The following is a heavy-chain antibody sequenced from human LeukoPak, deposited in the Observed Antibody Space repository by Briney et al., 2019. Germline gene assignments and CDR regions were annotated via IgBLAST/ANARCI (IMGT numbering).Heavy chain of an antibody. J-gene: IGHJ4*02. V-gene: IGHV3-23*01. CDR3: AKRTSGYYTLFDY. CDR2: ISGSGGST. CDR1: GFTFSSYG. Sequence: GGSLRLSCAASGFTFSSYGMSWVRQAPGKGLEWVSAISGSGGSTYYADSVKGRFTISRDNSKNTLYLQMNSLRAEDTAVYYCAKRTSGYYTLFDYWGRGTLVTVSS. D-gene: IGHD3-22*01.